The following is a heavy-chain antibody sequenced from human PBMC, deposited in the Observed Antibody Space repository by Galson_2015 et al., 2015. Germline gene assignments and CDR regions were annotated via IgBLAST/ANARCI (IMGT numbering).Heavy chain of an antibody. CDR1: GDSVSSNSAA. V-gene: IGHV6-1*01. D-gene: IGHD6-19*01. J-gene: IGHJ6*02. CDR2: TYYRSKRYN. Sequence: CAISGDSVSSNSAAWNWIRQSPSRGLEWLGRTYYRSKRYNDYAVSVKSRITINTDTSKNQFSLQLNSVTPEDTAVYYCAKEGASGWAHYYYYGMDVWGQGTTVTVSS. CDR3: AKEGASGWAHYYYYGMDV.